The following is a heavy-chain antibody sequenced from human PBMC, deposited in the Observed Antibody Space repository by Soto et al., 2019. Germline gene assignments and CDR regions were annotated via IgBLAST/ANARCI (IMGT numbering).Heavy chain of an antibody. CDR3: ARGRGPTPTL. J-gene: IGHJ4*02. Sequence: QLQLQESGSGLVKPSQTLSLTCAFSGGSISSCGYSWSWIRQPPGKGLEWIGYICHSGSTYYNPSLKSRVTIAVDRSKKQFALKLRSVTAADTAVYYCARGRGPTPTLWGQGTLVTVSS. CDR1: GGSISSCGYS. D-gene: IGHD3-10*01. CDR2: ICHSGST. V-gene: IGHV4-30-2*01.